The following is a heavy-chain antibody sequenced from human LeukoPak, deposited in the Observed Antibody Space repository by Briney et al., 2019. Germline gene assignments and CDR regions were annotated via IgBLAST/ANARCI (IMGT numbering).Heavy chain of an antibody. Sequence: SQTLSLTCTVSGGSISSGDYYWSWIRQPPGKGLEWIGYIYYSGSTYYNPSLKSRVTISVDTSKNQFSLKLSSVTAADTAVYYCARFIVVVPAAVDAFDIWGQGTMVTVSS. CDR3: ARFIVVVPAAVDAFDI. CDR2: IYYSGST. D-gene: IGHD2-2*01. CDR1: GGSISSGDYY. V-gene: IGHV4-30-4*08. J-gene: IGHJ3*02.